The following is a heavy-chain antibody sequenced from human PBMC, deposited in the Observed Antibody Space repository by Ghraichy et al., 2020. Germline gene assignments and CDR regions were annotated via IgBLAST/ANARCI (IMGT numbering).Heavy chain of an antibody. CDR2: INSSTSYI. J-gene: IGHJ6*01. Sequence: GGSLRLSCVASGLMFSPNTMNWVRQAPGKGLEWVASINSSTSYIYYADSGKRRFTISRDNAQNSLYLQMNSLRAEDAAVYYCSRGGGAGTPVLYHMDVWGVRTTGTLSS. CDR3: SRGGGAGTPVLYHMDV. D-gene: IGHD6-19*01. V-gene: IGHV3-21*01. CDR1: GLMFSPNT.